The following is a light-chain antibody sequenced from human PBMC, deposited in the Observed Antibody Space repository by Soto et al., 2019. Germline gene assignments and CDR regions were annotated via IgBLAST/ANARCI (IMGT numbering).Light chain of an antibody. CDR1: SSDVGSYNL. CDR2: EGS. V-gene: IGLV2-23*01. CDR3: CSYAGSSTSYV. J-gene: IGLJ1*01. Sequence: QSVLAQPASVSGSPGQSITISCTGTSSDVGSYNLVSWYQQHPGKAPKLMIYEGSKRPSGVSNRFSGSKSGSTASLTISGLQAEDEADYYCCSYAGSSTSYVFGTGTRSPS.